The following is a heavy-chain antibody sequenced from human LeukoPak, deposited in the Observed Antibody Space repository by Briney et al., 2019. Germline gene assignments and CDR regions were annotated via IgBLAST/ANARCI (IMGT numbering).Heavy chain of an antibody. CDR3: AKWLLFNRYYYGIDV. CDR2: IYYSGST. Sequence: SETLSLTCTVSGGSISSYYWSWIRQPPGKGLEWIGYIYYSGSTNYNPSLKSRVTISVDTSKNQFSLKLSSVTAADTAVYYCAKWLLFNRYYYGIDVWGRGTTVTVSS. J-gene: IGHJ6*02. V-gene: IGHV4-59*01. D-gene: IGHD5-24*01. CDR1: GGSISSYY.